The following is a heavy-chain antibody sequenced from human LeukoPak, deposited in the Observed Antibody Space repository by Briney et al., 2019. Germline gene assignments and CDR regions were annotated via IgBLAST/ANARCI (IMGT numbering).Heavy chain of an antibody. V-gene: IGHV3-21*01. J-gene: IGHJ6*02. CDR1: GFTFSTYS. Sequence: GGSLRLSCAASGFTFSTYSMNWVRQAPGKGLEWVSSISSSSSYIYYADSVRGRFTVSRDNAKNSLHLQMNSLRAEDTAVYYCASDPGGMDVWGQGTTVTVSS. CDR3: ASDPGGMDV. CDR2: ISSSSSYI.